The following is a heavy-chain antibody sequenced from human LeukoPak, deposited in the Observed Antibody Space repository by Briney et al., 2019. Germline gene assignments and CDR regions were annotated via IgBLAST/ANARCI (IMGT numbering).Heavy chain of an antibody. D-gene: IGHD1-14*01. J-gene: IGHJ4*02. Sequence: PGGSLRLSCAASGFTFSDYYMSWIRQAPGKGLEWVSYISSSGSTIYYADSVKGRFTISRDNAKNSLYLQMNSLRAEDTAVCYCARYNGAVYAGTQPHDYWGQGTLVNVSP. CDR2: ISSSGSTI. V-gene: IGHV3-11*04. CDR1: GFTFSDYY. CDR3: ARYNGAVYAGTQPHDY.